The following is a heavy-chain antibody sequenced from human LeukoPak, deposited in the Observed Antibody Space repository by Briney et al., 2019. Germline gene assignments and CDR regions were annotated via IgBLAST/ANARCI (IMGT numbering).Heavy chain of an antibody. CDR2: ISYDGGNK. J-gene: IGHJ4*02. D-gene: IGHD6-6*01. Sequence: GGSLRLSCAASGFTFSSYALHWVRQAPGKGLEWVAFISYDGGNKYYADSVKGRFTISRDSSKNTVLLQMNSLRAEDTAVYYCARDFLRGVYSSSFWGQGTLVTVSS. CDR1: GFTFSSYA. CDR3: ARDFLRGVYSSSF. V-gene: IGHV3-30-3*01.